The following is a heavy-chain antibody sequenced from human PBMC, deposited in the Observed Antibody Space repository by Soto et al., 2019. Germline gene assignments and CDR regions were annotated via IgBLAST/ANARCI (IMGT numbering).Heavy chain of an antibody. Sequence: QMQLVESGGGVVQPGRSLRVSCEASGFIFSTYGMHWVRQAPGKELEWVAVISYDGRNKYYADSVRGRFSISRDNSKNTLQLEMNSRSGEDTAVYYCAKDTATAITSFYFYGMDVWGQGTTVTVSS. D-gene: IGHD5-12*01. J-gene: IGHJ6*02. CDR3: AKDTATAITSFYFYGMDV. CDR1: GFIFSTYG. V-gene: IGHV3-30*18. CDR2: ISYDGRNK.